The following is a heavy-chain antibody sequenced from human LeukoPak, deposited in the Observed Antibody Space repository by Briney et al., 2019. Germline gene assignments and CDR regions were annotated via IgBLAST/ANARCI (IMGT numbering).Heavy chain of an antibody. Sequence: PAETLSLTCTVSGGSISSYYWSWIRQPPGKGLEWIGYIYYSGSTNYNPSLKSRVTISVDTSKNQFSLKLSSVTAADTAVYYCARDSYYYDSSGFLLDIWGQGTMITVSS. CDR2: IYYSGST. CDR3: ARDSYYYDSSGFLLDI. J-gene: IGHJ3*02. CDR1: GGSISSYY. D-gene: IGHD3-22*01. V-gene: IGHV4-59*01.